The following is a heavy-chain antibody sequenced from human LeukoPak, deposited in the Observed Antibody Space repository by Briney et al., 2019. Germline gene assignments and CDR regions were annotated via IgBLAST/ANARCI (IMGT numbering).Heavy chain of an antibody. Sequence: GGSLRLSCAASGFTFSSYGMHWVRQAPGKGLEWVAVISYDGSNKYYADSVKGRFTISRDNSKNALYLQMNSLRAEDTAVYYCARDRGYSYAKKSSYYYYMDVWGKGTTVTISS. V-gene: IGHV3-30*19. CDR2: ISYDGSNK. CDR1: GFTFSSYG. D-gene: IGHD5-18*01. CDR3: ARDRGYSYAKKSSYYYYMDV. J-gene: IGHJ6*03.